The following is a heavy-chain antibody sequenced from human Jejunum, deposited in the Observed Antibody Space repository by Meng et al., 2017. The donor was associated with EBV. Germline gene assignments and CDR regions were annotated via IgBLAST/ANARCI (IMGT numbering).Heavy chain of an antibody. J-gene: IGHJ4*02. V-gene: IGHV3-74*01. CDR1: GFTFSSYW. CDR3: ARDLIFGMGSYPLDS. D-gene: IGHD3-10*01. CDR2: IKSDGSGT. Sequence: GQLVESGGGLFQHGGFLRLSCAASGFTFSSYWMHWVRQAPGKGLVWVSRIKSDGSGTSYADSVEGRFTISRDNAKNTVYLQMNSLRGEDTAVYYCARDLIFGMGSYPLDSWGQGTLVTVSS.